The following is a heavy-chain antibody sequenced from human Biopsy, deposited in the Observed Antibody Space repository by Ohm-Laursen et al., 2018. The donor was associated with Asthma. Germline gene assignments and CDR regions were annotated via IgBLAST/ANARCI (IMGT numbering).Heavy chain of an antibody. Sequence: TQTLTLTCSFSGFSLSSSGANVNWIRQPPGKALEWLARIDWEEDKFYSTSLRTRLTTSKGSSEDQVVLTMTNMGPVDTATYYCTRHNDYWGPGILVTVSS. CDR1: GFSLSSSGAN. CDR3: TRHNDY. D-gene: IGHD1-14*01. J-gene: IGHJ4*02. CDR2: IDWEEDK. V-gene: IGHV2-70*04.